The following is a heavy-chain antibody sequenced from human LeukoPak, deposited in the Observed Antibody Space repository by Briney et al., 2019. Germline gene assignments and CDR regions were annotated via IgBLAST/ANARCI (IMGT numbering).Heavy chain of an antibody. CDR3: ARVGGITYFDY. D-gene: IGHD3-16*01. V-gene: IGHV4-4*07. J-gene: IGHJ4*02. Sequence: SETLSLTCSVSGGYIGSYFWSWIRQPAGKELEWIGRFYTSGSPNYNPSLQSRVTMSVDTSKNLFSLRLSSVSPADTAVYYCARVGGITYFDYWGQGTVVTVSP. CDR1: GGYIGSYF. CDR2: FYTSGSP.